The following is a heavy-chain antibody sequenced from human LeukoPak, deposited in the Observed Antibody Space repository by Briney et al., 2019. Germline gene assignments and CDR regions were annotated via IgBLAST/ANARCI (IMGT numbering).Heavy chain of an antibody. Sequence: SETLSLTCTVSGGSISNYYWTWIRQPPAKGLEWIGYIYYSGSTNYNPSLSSRVTISLDTSKNQFSLMLRSLTAADTAVYYCARRYTASPGERFDYWGQGTLVTVSS. J-gene: IGHJ4*02. CDR1: GGSISNYY. V-gene: IGHV4-59*08. D-gene: IGHD2-2*02. CDR2: IYYSGST. CDR3: ARRYTASPGERFDY.